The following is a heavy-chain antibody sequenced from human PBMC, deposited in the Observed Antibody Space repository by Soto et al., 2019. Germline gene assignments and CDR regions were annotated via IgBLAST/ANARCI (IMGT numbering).Heavy chain of an antibody. V-gene: IGHV3-23*01. Sequence: EVQLLESGGGLVQPGGSLRLSCAASGFTFSSYAMSWVRQAPGKGLEWVSAISGSGGSKYYADSVKGRFTISRDNSKNPLYLQMNSLRAEDTAVYYCAKDPGASSDWHGGLYWGQGTLVTVSS. CDR1: GFTFSSYA. J-gene: IGHJ4*02. CDR2: ISGSGGSK. CDR3: AKDPGASSDWHGGLY. D-gene: IGHD6-19*01.